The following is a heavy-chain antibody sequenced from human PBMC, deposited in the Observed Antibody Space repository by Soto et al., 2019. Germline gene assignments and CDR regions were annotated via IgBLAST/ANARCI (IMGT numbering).Heavy chain of an antibody. J-gene: IGHJ4*02. Sequence: QVQLVESGGGVVQPGRSLRLSCAASGFTFSDYGMHWVRQAPGKGLEWVAVISYHGSNAYYADSVKGRFTISRDNPMDTLYLQMSILRTEDTAGYYCVKGEQWLVRGGYFDYWGQGTLVTVTS. CDR3: VKGEQWLVRGGYFDY. CDR1: GFTFSDYG. V-gene: IGHV3-30*18. CDR2: ISYHGSNA. D-gene: IGHD6-19*01.